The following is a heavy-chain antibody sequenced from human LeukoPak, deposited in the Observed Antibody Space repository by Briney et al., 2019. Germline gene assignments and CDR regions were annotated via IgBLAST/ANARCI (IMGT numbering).Heavy chain of an antibody. V-gene: IGHV3-74*01. CDR1: GFTFSSYW. CDR3: AKGHLGYSPNSPFDY. Sequence: PGGSLRLSCAASGFTFSSYWMHWVRQAPGKGLVWVSRISTDGSSTTYADSVKGRFTISRDNAKNTLYFQMNSLRAEDTAVYYCAKGHLGYSPNSPFDYWGQGTLVTVSS. CDR2: ISTDGSST. J-gene: IGHJ4*02. D-gene: IGHD5-18*01.